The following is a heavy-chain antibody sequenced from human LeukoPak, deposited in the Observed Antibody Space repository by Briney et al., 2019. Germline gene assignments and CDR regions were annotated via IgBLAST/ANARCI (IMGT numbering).Heavy chain of an antibody. CDR1: GFTFSGHW. D-gene: IGHD1-26*01. J-gene: IGHJ4*02. Sequence: PGGSLRLSCAASGFTFSGHWMHWVRQAPGKGLVWVSRINSDGSSTSYADSVKGRFTISRDNAKNTLYLQMNSLRAKDTAVYYCARTLVGALSKDPDYWGQGTLVTVSS. V-gene: IGHV3-74*01. CDR3: ARTLVGALSKDPDY. CDR2: INSDGSST.